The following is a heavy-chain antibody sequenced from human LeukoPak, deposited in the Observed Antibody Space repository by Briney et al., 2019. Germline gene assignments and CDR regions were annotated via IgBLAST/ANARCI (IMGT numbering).Heavy chain of an antibody. Sequence: SQTLSLTCTVSGGSISSGGYYWSWIRQHPGKGLEWIGYIYYSGSTYHNPSLKSRVTISVDTSKNQFSLKLSSVTAADTAVYYCASTRVPAADDAFDIWGQGTMVTVSS. V-gene: IGHV4-31*03. J-gene: IGHJ3*02. D-gene: IGHD2-2*01. CDR2: IYYSGST. CDR1: GGSISSGGYY. CDR3: ASTRVPAADDAFDI.